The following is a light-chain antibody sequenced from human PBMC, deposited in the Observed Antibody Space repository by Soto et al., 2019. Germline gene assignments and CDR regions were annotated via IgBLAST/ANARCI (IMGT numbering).Light chain of an antibody. Sequence: DIQMTQSPSTLSASVGDRVTITCRASQSISSWLACYQQKTGKAPKLLIYDASSLESGVPSGFSGSGSGTEFAPTISSLQPDDFAAYYFQQYDSYSSYTFGQGTKLEIK. J-gene: IGKJ2*01. CDR3: QQYDSYSSYT. V-gene: IGKV1-5*01. CDR2: DAS. CDR1: QSISSW.